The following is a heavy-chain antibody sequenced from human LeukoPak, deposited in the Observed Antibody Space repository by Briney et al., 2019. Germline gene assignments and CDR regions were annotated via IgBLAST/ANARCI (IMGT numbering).Heavy chain of an antibody. CDR2: INPSGGST. CDR3: ARDPLHYDFWSGYEAAEYFQH. Sequence: ASVKVSCTASGYTFTSYYMHWVRQAPGQGLEWMGIINPSGGSTSYAQKFQGRVTMTRDTSTSTVYMELSSLRSEDTAVYYCARDPLHYDFWSGYEAAEYFQHWGQGTLVTVSS. D-gene: IGHD3-3*01. V-gene: IGHV1-46*01. CDR1: GYTFTSYY. J-gene: IGHJ1*01.